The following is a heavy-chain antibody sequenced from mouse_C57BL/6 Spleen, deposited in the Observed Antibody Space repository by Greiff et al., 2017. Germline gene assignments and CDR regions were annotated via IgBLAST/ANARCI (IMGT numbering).Heavy chain of an antibody. D-gene: IGHD2-4*01. V-gene: IGHV5-9-1*02. Sequence: EVKLVESGEGLVKPGGSLKLSCAASGFTFSSYAMSWVRQTPEKRLEWVAYISSGGDYIYYADTVKGRFTISRDNARNTLYLQMSSLKSEDTAMYYCTRAYDYDLDYAMDYWGQGTSVTVSS. CDR1: GFTFSSYA. CDR3: TRAYDYDLDYAMDY. CDR2: ISSGGDYI. J-gene: IGHJ4*01.